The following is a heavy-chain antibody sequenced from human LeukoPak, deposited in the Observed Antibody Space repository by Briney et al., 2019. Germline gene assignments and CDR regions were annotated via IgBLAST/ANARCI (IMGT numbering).Heavy chain of an antibody. Sequence: SETLSLTCTVSGGSISSYYWSWIRQPPGKGLERIGCVYYTGSTNYNSSLKSRVTISVDTSKNQFSLKLSSVTAADTAVYYCARHRQLVHWFDPWGQGTLVSVSS. V-gene: IGHV4-59*08. CDR3: ARHRQLVHWFDP. CDR2: VYYTGST. J-gene: IGHJ5*02. D-gene: IGHD6-6*01. CDR1: GGSISSYY.